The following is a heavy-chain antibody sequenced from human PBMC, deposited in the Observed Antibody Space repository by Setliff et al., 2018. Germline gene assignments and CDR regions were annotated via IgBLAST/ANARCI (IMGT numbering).Heavy chain of an antibody. Sequence: ASVKVSCKASGYSFAKYALHWVRQAPGQRLEWMGWINAGNGNTKCSQNFQGRVTITRDTSASTAYVELSSLRSEDTAVYYCAREVLPLVREEAFYIWGQGTMGTVS. D-gene: IGHD2-2*01. V-gene: IGHV1-3*01. CDR2: INAGNGNT. CDR3: AREVLPLVREEAFYI. J-gene: IGHJ3*02. CDR1: GYSFAKYA.